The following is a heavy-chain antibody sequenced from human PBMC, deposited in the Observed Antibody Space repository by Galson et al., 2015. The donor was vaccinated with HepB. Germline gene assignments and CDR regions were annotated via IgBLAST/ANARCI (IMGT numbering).Heavy chain of an antibody. CDR1: GFTLSSFE. CDR2: ISYSGSAI. D-gene: IGHD3-22*01. Sequence: SLRLSCAASGFTLSSFEMNWVRQAPGRGLEWVSYISYSGSAIYYAESVKGRFTISRDNAKNSLYLQMNSLRAEDTAVYYCARAAMTVVVRGLNAFDIWGQGTVVTVSS. J-gene: IGHJ3*02. CDR3: ARAAMTVVVRGLNAFDI. V-gene: IGHV3-48*03.